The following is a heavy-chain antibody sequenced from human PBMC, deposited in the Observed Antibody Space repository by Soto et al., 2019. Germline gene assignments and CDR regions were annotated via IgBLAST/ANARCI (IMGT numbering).Heavy chain of an antibody. CDR3: AREASGGSYLNWFDP. CDR1: GFSLSNARMG. CDR2: IFSNDEK. J-gene: IGHJ5*02. V-gene: IGHV2-26*01. Sequence: SGPTLVNPTEPLTLTCTVSGFSLSNARMGVSWIRQPPGKALEWLAHIFSNDEKSYSTSLKSRLTISKDTSKSQVVLTMTNMDPVDTATYYCAREASGGSYLNWFDPWGQGTLVTVSS. D-gene: IGHD1-26*01.